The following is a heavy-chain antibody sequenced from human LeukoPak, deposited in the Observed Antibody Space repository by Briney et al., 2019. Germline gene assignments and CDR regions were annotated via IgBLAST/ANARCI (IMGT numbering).Heavy chain of an antibody. D-gene: IGHD1-14*01. V-gene: IGHV1-69*01. Sequence: ASVKVSCKASGGTFSSYAISWVRQAPGQGLEWMGGIIPIFGTANYAQKFQGRVTITADESTSTAYMELSSLRSEDTAVYYCARGNRHYYYYYYMDVWGKGTTVTVSS. CDR2: IIPIFGTA. CDR1: GGTFSSYA. J-gene: IGHJ6*03. CDR3: ARGNRHYYYYYYMDV.